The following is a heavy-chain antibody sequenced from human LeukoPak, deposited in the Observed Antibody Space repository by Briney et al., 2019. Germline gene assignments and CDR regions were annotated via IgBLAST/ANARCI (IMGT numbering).Heavy chain of an antibody. D-gene: IGHD4-17*01. Sequence: SETLSLTCAVYGGSFSGYYWSWIRQPPGKGLEWIGEINHSGSTNYNPSLKSRVTISVDTSKNQFSLKLSSVTAADTAVYYCASASFNTVTSAWYGMDVWGQGTTVTVSS. V-gene: IGHV4-34*01. CDR3: ASASFNTVTSAWYGMDV. J-gene: IGHJ6*02. CDR1: GGSFSGYY. CDR2: INHSGST.